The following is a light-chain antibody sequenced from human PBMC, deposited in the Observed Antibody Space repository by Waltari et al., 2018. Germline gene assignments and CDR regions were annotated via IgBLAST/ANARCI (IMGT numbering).Light chain of an antibody. CDR3: SSSTSSITWV. V-gene: IGLV2-18*02. Sequence: QSALTQPPSVSRSPGQSVTISCTGTSSDVGNYNHLSWYQQSPGTAPKLSIYEVTNRPAGVPDRFSGSKSGNTASLTISGIQAEEESDYYCSSSTSSITWVFGGGTKLTVL. CDR2: EVT. CDR1: SSDVGNYNH. J-gene: IGLJ3*02.